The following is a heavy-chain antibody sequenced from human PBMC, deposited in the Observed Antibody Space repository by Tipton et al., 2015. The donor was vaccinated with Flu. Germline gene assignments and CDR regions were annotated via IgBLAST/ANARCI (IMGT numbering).Heavy chain of an antibody. V-gene: IGHV4-39*01. CDR1: SGSIRSTNYF. CDR2: IYPSGTT. J-gene: IGHJ4*02. D-gene: IGHD3-10*02. Sequence: TLSLTCTVSSGSIRSTNYFCAWIRQPPGKRLELIGSIYPSGTTYYNPSLKSRVTISVDTSKSQFSLMLSSETAADTAVYYCARLSYYDVDLKNFYFDYWGQGALVTVSS. CDR3: ARLSYYDVDLKNFYFDY.